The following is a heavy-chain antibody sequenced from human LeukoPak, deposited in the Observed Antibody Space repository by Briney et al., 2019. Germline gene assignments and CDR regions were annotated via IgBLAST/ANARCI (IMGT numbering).Heavy chain of an antibody. Sequence: ASVKVSCKASGYTFTGYYMHWVRQAPGQGLEWMGRINPNSGGANSAQKFQGRVTMTRDTSISTAYMELSRLRSDDTAVYYCARRLSGSYLDYWGQGTLVTVSS. D-gene: IGHD1-26*01. CDR1: GYTFTGYY. CDR3: ARRLSGSYLDY. J-gene: IGHJ4*02. V-gene: IGHV1-2*06. CDR2: INPNSGGA.